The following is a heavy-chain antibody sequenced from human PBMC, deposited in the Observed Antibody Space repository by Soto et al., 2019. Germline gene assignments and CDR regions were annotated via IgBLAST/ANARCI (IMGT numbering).Heavy chain of an antibody. D-gene: IGHD3-10*01. CDR1: GGSFSGYY. V-gene: IGHV4-34*01. CDR2: ISHSGST. J-gene: IGHJ4*02. CDR3: ARSRHYYGSGSYPDY. Sequence: SETLSLTCAVYGGSFSGYYWSWIRQPPGKGLEWIGEISHSGSTNYNPSLKSRVTISVDTSKNQFSLKLSSVTAADTAVYYCARSRHYYGSGSYPDYWGQGTLVTVSS.